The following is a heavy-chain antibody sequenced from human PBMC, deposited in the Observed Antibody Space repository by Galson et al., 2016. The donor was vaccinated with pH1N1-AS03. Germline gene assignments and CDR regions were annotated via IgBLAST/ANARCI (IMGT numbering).Heavy chain of an antibody. Sequence: SLRLSCAVSGLSVANNYMSWVRQAPGKGLEWVSVIYGGGDTFYADSVKGRFTISRDNSKNTVYLPMNSLRVEDTAVYYCAREPWGSTQGEYWGQGTLVTVSS. CDR2: IYGGGDT. D-gene: IGHD3-16*01. V-gene: IGHV3-53*01. CDR3: AREPWGSTQGEY. J-gene: IGHJ4*02. CDR1: GLSVANNY.